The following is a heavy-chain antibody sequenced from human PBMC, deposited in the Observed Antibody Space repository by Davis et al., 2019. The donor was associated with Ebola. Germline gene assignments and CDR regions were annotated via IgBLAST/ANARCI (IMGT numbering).Heavy chain of an antibody. CDR3: AASLWFGTDY. CDR1: GFTFSSYA. Sequence: GESLKISCAASGFTFSSYAMSWVRQAPGKGLEWVSAISGSGGSTYYADSVKGRFTISRDNSKNTLYLQMNSLRAEDTAVYYCAASLWFGTDYWGQGTLVTVSS. D-gene: IGHD3-10*01. V-gene: IGHV3-23*01. CDR2: ISGSGGST. J-gene: IGHJ4*02.